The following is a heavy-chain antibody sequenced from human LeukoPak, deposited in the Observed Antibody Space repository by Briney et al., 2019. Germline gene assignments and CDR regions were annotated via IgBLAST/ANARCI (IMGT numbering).Heavy chain of an antibody. D-gene: IGHD6-6*01. CDR1: GYTFTNYG. J-gene: IGHJ5*02. CDR3: AKDPDWGVGISARPGGWFDP. CDR2: INTYNGNT. Sequence: ASVKVSCKASGYTFTNYGLTWVRQAPGQGLEWMAWINTYNGNTNYAEKVRGRVTITTDTSTSTAYMELRSLRSDDTAIYYCAKDPDWGVGISARPGGWFDPWGQGTLVTVSS. V-gene: IGHV1-18*01.